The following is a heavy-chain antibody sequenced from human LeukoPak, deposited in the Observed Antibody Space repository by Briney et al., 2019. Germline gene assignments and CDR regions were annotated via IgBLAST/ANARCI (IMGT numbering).Heavy chain of an antibody. CDR3: AKGGLYCSSTSCYADRLGY. CDR2: ISGGGDST. Sequence: GGSLRLSCAVSGFTVRRVGRSWVGQAPGKGLDWVSSISGGGDSTYYAESVRGRFTLSRDNSKNALYLQMNSLRAEDTAVYYCAKGGLYCSSTSCYADRLGYWGQGTLVTVSS. CDR1: GFTVRRVG. V-gene: IGHV3-23*01. D-gene: IGHD2-2*01. J-gene: IGHJ4*02.